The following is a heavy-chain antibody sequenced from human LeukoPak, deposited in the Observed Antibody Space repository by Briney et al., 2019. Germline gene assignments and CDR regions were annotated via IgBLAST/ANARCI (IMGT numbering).Heavy chain of an antibody. V-gene: IGHV4-34*01. D-gene: IGHD1-26*01. Sequence: PSETLSLTCAVYGGSFSGYYWSWIRQPPGKGLEWIGEINHSGSTNYNPSLKSRVTISVDTSKNQFSLKLSSVTAADTAVYYCARGWEYYFDYWAREPWSPSPQ. CDR2: INHSGST. J-gene: IGHJ4*02. CDR3: ARGWEYYFDY. CDR1: GGSFSGYY.